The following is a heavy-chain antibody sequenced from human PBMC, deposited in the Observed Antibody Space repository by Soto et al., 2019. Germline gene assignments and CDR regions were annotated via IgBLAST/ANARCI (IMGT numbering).Heavy chain of an antibody. V-gene: IGHV4-4*02. CDR3: ARGIAARPASYYFDD. D-gene: IGHD6-6*01. Sequence: SETLSLTCAVSGGSISSSNWWSWVRQPPGKGLEWIGEIYHSGSTNYNPSLKSRVTISVDKSKNQFSLKLSSVTAADTAVYYCARGIAARPASYYFDDWGQGTLVTVSS. J-gene: IGHJ4*02. CDR1: GGSISSSNW. CDR2: IYHSGST.